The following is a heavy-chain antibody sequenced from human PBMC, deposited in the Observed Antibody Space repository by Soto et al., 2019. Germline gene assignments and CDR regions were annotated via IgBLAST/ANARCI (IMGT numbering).Heavy chain of an antibody. J-gene: IGHJ4*02. D-gene: IGHD3-10*01. CDR1: GFTFSCSA. CDR2: IRSKANSYAT. CDR3: TRHRVGYYFDY. V-gene: IGHV3-73*01. Sequence: GGSLRLSCAASGFTFSCSAMHWVRQASGKGLEWVGRIRSKANSYATAYAASVKGRFTISRDDSKNTAYLQMNSLKTEDTAVYYCTRHRVGYYFDYWGQGTLVTVSS.